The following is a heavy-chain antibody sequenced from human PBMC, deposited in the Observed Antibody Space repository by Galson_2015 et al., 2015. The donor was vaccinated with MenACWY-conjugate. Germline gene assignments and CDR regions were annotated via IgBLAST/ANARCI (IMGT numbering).Heavy chain of an antibody. CDR1: GFTFSDYY. CDR3: ARGYDTAWYDGPYFFGS. V-gene: IGHV3-11*06. Sequence: SLRLSCAASGFTFSDYYMSWIRRTPGKGLEWLSYISRSSTSTVYADSLEGRFTISRDNAQNSLFLQMNDLRLEDTAVYYCARGYDTAWYDGPYFFGSWGQGTLVTVSS. CDR2: ISRSSTST. D-gene: IGHD1-1*01. J-gene: IGHJ4*02.